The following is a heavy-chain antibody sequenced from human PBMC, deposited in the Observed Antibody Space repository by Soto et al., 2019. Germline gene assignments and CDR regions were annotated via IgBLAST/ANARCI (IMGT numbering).Heavy chain of an antibody. J-gene: IGHJ6*02. D-gene: IGHD3-10*01. CDR2: IIPIFGTA. V-gene: IGHV1-69*12. CDR1: GGTFSSYA. CDR3: ARERITMVRGVPVYYGMDV. Sequence: QVQLVQSGAEVKKPGSSVKVSCKASGGTFSSYAISWVRQAPGQGLEWMGGIIPIFGTANYAQKFQDRVTITADESTSTAYMELSSLRSEDTAVYYCARERITMVRGVPVYYGMDVWGQGTTVTVSS.